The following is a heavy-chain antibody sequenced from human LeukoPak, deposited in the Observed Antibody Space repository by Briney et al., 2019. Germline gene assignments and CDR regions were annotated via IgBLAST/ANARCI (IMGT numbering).Heavy chain of an antibody. CDR3: AKASLGYSYGADY. CDR1: GFTVSSNY. Sequence: GGSLRLSCAASGFTVSSNYMSWVRQAPGKGLEWVSVIYSGGSTYYADSVKGRFTISRDNSKNTLYLQMNSLRAEDTAVYYCAKASLGYSYGADYWGQGTLVTVSS. D-gene: IGHD5-18*01. V-gene: IGHV3-53*01. J-gene: IGHJ4*02. CDR2: IYSGGST.